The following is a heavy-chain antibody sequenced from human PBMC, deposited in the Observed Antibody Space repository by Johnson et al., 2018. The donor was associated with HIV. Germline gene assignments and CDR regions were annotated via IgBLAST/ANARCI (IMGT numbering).Heavy chain of an antibody. CDR1: GFTFSNAW. J-gene: IGHJ3*02. D-gene: IGHD3-10*01. CDR3: TTARLLWWGGAFDI. Sequence: VQLVESGGGFVKPGGSLRLSCAASGFTFSNAWMSWVRQAPGKGLEWVGRIKSKPDGGTTDYAPPVNGRFTISRDDSKNTLYLQMNSLKAEDTAVYYCTTARLLWWGGAFDIWGQGTVVTVSS. V-gene: IGHV3-15*01. CDR2: IKSKPDGGTT.